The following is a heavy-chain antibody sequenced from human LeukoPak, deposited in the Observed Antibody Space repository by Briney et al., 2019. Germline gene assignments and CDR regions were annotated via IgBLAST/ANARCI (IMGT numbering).Heavy chain of an antibody. CDR2: FDPEDGET. J-gene: IGHJ5*02. V-gene: IGHV1-24*01. CDR3: ARDSETVAGSDWFDP. CDR1: GYTLTELS. D-gene: IGHD6-19*01. Sequence: ASVKVSCKVSGYTLTELSMHWVRQAPGKGLEWMGGFDPEDGETIYAQKPQGRVTMTTDTSTSTAYMELRSLRSDDTAVYYCARDSETVAGSDWFDPWGQGTLVTVSS.